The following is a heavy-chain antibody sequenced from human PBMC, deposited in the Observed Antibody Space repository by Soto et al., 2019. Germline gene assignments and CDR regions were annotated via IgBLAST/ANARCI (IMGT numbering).Heavy chain of an antibody. J-gene: IGHJ4*02. V-gene: IGHV3-74*01. D-gene: IGHD1-26*01. CDR3: ARGGGGSLDY. CDR1: GFTVSSAY. CDR2: INTDGITT. Sequence: GGSLRLSCAASGFTVSSAYMTWVRQAPGKGLVWVSHINTDGITTTYADSVKGRFTISRDNAKKTLFLQMTSLRAEDTAVYYCARGGGGSLDYWGQGTLVTVSS.